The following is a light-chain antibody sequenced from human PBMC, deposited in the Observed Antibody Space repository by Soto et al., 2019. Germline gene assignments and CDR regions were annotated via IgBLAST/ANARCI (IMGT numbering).Light chain of an antibody. Sequence: DIVLTQSPDSLSVSLGERATINCKSSQSVLYSSKNKNFLAWYQQKPGQPPKLLLYWASTRDSGVPDRFSGSGSGTDFTLTITSLQAEDVAVYYCQQYYSAPLTFGGGTKVDI. J-gene: IGKJ4*01. CDR1: QSVLYSSKNKNF. V-gene: IGKV4-1*01. CDR3: QQYYSAPLT. CDR2: WAS.